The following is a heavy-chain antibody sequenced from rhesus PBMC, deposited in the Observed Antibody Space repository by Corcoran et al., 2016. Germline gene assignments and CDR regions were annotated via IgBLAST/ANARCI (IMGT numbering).Heavy chain of an antibody. J-gene: IGHJ4*01. CDR3: ASGRSWSRGVLPN. D-gene: IGHD6-13*01. V-gene: IGHV4-106*01. CDR2: IYCSGCST. Sequence: QVQLQESGPGLVKPSETLSLTCAVSGGSIRDSYYWSWIRQPPGKGLEWLGYIYCSGCSTYYNPSLKSRVTISTDTSTIQFSLKRRSVTAADTAVYYCASGRSWSRGVLPNWGQGVLVTVSS. CDR1: GGSIRDSYY.